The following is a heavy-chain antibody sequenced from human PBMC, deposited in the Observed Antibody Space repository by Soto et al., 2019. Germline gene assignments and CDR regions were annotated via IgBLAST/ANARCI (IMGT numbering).Heavy chain of an antibody. CDR1: GFTFSSYA. V-gene: IGHV3-23*01. CDR2: ISGSGGST. Sequence: GGSLRLSCAASGFTFSSYAMSWVRQAPGKGLEWVSAISGSGGSTYYADSVKGRFTISRDNSKNTLYLQMNSLRAEDTAVYYCAKDLARERLWPPLYYYYGMDVWGQGTKVTVSS. CDR3: AKDLARERLWPPLYYYYGMDV. D-gene: IGHD1-26*01. J-gene: IGHJ6*02.